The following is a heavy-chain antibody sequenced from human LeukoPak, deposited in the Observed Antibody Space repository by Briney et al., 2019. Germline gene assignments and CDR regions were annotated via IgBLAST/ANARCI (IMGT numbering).Heavy chain of an antibody. D-gene: IGHD3-9*01. CDR3: ARRLIGSLTGTRGTFDY. J-gene: IGHJ4*02. V-gene: IGHV4-38-2*02. Sequence: PSETLSLTCTVSGYSISSGYYWGWIRQPPGKGLEWIGSIYHSGSTNYNPSLKSRVTISVDKSKNQFSLKLSSVTAADTAVYYCARRLIGSLTGTRGTFDYWGQGTLVTVSS. CDR1: GYSISSGYY. CDR2: IYHSGST.